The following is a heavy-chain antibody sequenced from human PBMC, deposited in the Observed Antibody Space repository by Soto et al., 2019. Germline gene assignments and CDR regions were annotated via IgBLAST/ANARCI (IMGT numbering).Heavy chain of an antibody. Sequence: PGGSLRLSCAASGFTFSSYAMSWIRQAPGKGLEWVSYISSSGSTIYYADSVKGRFTISRDNAKNSLYLQMNSLRAEDTAVYYCARDNSGSYYRPRDAFDIWGQGTMVTVSS. CDR2: ISSSGSTI. D-gene: IGHD1-26*01. CDR1: GFTFSSYA. V-gene: IGHV3-11*01. CDR3: ARDNSGSYYRPRDAFDI. J-gene: IGHJ3*02.